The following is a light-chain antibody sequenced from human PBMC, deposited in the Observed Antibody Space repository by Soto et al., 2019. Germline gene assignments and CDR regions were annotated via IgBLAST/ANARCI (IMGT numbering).Light chain of an antibody. V-gene: IGKV1-5*03. Sequence: DIQMTQSPSTLSGSVGARVTITCRASQTISSWLAWYQQKPGKAPKLLIYKASTLKSGVPSRFSGSGSGTEFTLTISSLQPDDFATYYCQHYNSYSEAVGQVTKVEIK. CDR2: KAS. J-gene: IGKJ1*01. CDR1: QTISSW. CDR3: QHYNSYSEA.